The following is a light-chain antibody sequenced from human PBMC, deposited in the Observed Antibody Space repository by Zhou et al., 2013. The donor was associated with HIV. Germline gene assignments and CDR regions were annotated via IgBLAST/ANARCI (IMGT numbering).Light chain of an antibody. Sequence: DIQMTQSPSSLSASVGDRVSITCRASQSISIYLNWYQHQPGKAPKLLIYGSSSLQSGVPSRFSGSGSGTEFTLSISSLQPEDFATYYCQQSYSTPPTFGQGHDWRL. CDR2: GSS. CDR1: QSISIY. J-gene: IGKJ5*01. CDR3: QQSYSTPPT. V-gene: IGKV1-39*01.